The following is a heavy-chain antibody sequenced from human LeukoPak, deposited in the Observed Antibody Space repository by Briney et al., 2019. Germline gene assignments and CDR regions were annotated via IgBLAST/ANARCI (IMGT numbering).Heavy chain of an antibody. CDR2: IYPGDSDT. J-gene: IGHJ1*01. V-gene: IGHV5-51*01. CDR3: ARGPDSSGSSAEYFQH. CDR1: GYSFTSYW. Sequence: GESLKISCKGSGYSFTSYWIGWVRQMPGKGLEWMGIIYPGDSDTRYSPSFQGQVTISADKSISTAYLQWSSLKASDTAMYYCARGPDSSGSSAEYFQHWGQGTLGTVSS. D-gene: IGHD3-22*01.